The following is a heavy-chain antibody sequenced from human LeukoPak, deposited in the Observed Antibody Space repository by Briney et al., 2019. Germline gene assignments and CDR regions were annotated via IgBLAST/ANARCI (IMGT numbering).Heavy chain of an antibody. J-gene: IGHJ6*02. CDR3: ARVGTGYDYDYYGMDV. CDR2: IYSDGST. V-gene: IGHV3-66*02. CDR1: GFTVSSNY. D-gene: IGHD5-12*01. Sequence: ESLRLSCASPGFTVSSNYMSWVRDGPGKGLEWGSVIYSDGSTYYADSVKGRFTISRDNSKNTLYLQMNSLRAEDTAVYYCARVGTGYDYDYYGMDVWGQGTTVTVSS.